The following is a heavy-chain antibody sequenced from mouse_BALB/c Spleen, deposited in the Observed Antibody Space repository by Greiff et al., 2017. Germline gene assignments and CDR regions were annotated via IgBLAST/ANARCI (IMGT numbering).Heavy chain of an antibody. J-gene: IGHJ4*01. D-gene: IGHD1-1*01. CDR2: IAPGSGRT. V-gene: IGHV1S41*01. CDR1: GYTFTSYW. CDR3: ARTIYSQGYYAMDY. Sequence: DLVKPGASVKLSCKASGYTFTSYWINWIKQRPGQGLEWIGRIAPGSGRTYYNEMFKGKATLTVDTSSSTAYIQLSSLSSEDSAVYFFARTIYSQGYYAMDYWGQGTSVTVSS.